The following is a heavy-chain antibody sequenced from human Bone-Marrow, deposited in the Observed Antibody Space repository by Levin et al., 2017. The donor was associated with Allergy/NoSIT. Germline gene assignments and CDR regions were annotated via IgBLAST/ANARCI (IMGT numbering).Heavy chain of an antibody. CDR3: ARVGQQALNY. V-gene: IGHV1-69*01. Sequence: GGSLRLSCKDSGGSFSSAVISWVRQAPGQGLEWMGGITPLFGTATYTQKFQGRVTITADESTNTAYMELNSLRSDDTAVYFCARVGQQALNYWGQGTLVTVSS. CDR1: GGSFSSAV. D-gene: IGHD6-13*01. CDR2: ITPLFGTA. J-gene: IGHJ4*02.